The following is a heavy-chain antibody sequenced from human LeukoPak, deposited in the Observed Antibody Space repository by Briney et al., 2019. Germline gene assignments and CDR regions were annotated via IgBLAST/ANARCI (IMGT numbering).Heavy chain of an antibody. Sequence: SETLSLTCAVYGGSFSGYYWSWIRQPPGKGLEWIGEINDRGSTNYNPSLKSRVTISVDTSKNQFSLKLSSVTAADTAVYYCARGRPYYDFWSGIPPYDAFDIWGQGTMVTVSS. CDR3: ARGRPYYDFWSGIPPYDAFDI. CDR1: GGSFSGYY. D-gene: IGHD3-3*01. J-gene: IGHJ3*02. CDR2: INDRGST. V-gene: IGHV4-34*01.